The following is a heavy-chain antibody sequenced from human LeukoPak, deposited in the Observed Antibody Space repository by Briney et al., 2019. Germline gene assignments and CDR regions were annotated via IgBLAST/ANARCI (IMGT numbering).Heavy chain of an antibody. J-gene: IGHJ4*02. CDR2: IYYSGST. V-gene: IGHV4-59*01. D-gene: IGHD5-18*01. Sequence: SETLSLTCTVSGGSISSYYWSWIRQPPGKGLEWIGYIYYSGSTNYNPSLRGRVTMSVDTSKNQFSLKLSFIIAADTAVYYCARVSPEDTAMVTNFDYWGQGTLVTVSS. CDR3: ARVSPEDTAMVTNFDY. CDR1: GGSISSYY.